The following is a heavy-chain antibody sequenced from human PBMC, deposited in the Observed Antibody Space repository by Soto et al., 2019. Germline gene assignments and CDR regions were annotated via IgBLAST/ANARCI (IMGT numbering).Heavy chain of an antibody. Sequence: EVQLVESGGGLVKPGGSLRLSCAASGFTFSSYSMNWVRQAPGKGLEWVSSISSSSSYIYYADSVKGRFTISRDNAKNSLYLQMNSLGAEDTAVYYCAREYRFGELLDADWGQGTLVTVSS. D-gene: IGHD3-10*01. CDR2: ISSSSSYI. V-gene: IGHV3-21*01. J-gene: IGHJ4*02. CDR3: AREYRFGELLDAD. CDR1: GFTFSSYS.